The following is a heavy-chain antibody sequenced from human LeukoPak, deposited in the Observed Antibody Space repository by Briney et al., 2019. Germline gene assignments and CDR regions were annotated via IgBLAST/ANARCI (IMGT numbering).Heavy chain of an antibody. V-gene: IGHV4-34*01. CDR1: GGSFSGYY. J-gene: IGHJ5*02. Sequence: SSETLSLTCAVYGGSFSGYYWSWIRQPPGKGLEWIGEINHSGSTNYNPSLKSRVTISVDTSKNQFSLKLSSVTAADTAVYYCARGGYGDYWWFDPWGQEPWSPSPQ. D-gene: IGHD4-17*01. CDR3: ARGGYGDYWWFDP. CDR2: INHSGST.